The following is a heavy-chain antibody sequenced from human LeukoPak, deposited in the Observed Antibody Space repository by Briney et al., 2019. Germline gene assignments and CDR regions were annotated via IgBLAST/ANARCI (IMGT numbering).Heavy chain of an antibody. CDR3: ARVSSSSTPFEY. Sequence: ASVKVSCKASGYTFTSYGISWVRQAPGQGLEWMGIINPSGGSTSYAQKFQGRVTMARDTSTSTVYMELSSLRSEDTAVYYCARVSSSSTPFEYWGQGTLVTVSS. J-gene: IGHJ4*02. CDR2: INPSGGST. V-gene: IGHV1-46*01. CDR1: GYTFTSYG. D-gene: IGHD6-13*01.